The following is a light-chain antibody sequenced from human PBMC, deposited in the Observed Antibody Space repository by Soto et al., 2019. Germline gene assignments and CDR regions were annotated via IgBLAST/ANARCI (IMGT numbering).Light chain of an antibody. CDR3: QSYDSSLSGV. CDR1: SSNIGAGYD. Sequence: QSVLTQPPSVSGAPGQRVTISCTGSSSNIGAGYDVHWYQQLPGTAPKLLIYGNSNRLSGVPDRFSGSKSGTSASLAITGLQAEDEADYYCQSYDSSLSGVFGGGTQLTVL. CDR2: GNS. J-gene: IGLJ3*02. V-gene: IGLV1-40*01.